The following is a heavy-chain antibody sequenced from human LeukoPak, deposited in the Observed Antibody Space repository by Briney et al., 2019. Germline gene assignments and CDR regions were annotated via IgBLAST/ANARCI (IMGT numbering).Heavy chain of an antibody. CDR2: IYYSGST. V-gene: IGHV4-59*01. D-gene: IGHD2-15*01. Sequence: PSETLSLTCTVSGGSISSYYWSWIRQPPGKGLEWIGYIYYSGSTNYNPSLKSRVTISVDTSKNQFSLKLSSVTAADTAVYYCARAGVVVAATPYDYYYYMDVWGKGTTVTVSS. J-gene: IGHJ6*03. CDR3: ARAGVVVAATPYDYYYYMDV. CDR1: GGSISSYY.